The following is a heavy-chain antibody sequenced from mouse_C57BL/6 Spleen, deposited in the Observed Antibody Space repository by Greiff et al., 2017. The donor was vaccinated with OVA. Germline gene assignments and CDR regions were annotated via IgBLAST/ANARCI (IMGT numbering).Heavy chain of an antibody. CDR2: IRSKSNNYAT. J-gene: IGHJ4*01. CDR1: GFSFNTYA. D-gene: IGHD2-1*01. CDR3: VRRWYGSAMDY. V-gene: IGHV10-1*01. Sequence: EVHLVESGGGLVQPKGSLKLSCAASGFSFNTYAMNWVRQAPGKGLEWVARIRSKSNNYATYYADSVKDRFTISRDDSESMLYLQMNNLKTEDTAMYYCVRRWYGSAMDYWGQGTSVTVSS.